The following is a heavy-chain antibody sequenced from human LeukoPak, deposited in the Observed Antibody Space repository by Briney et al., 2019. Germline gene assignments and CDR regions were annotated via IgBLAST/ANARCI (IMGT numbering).Heavy chain of an antibody. CDR1: GYTLTELS. Sequence: GASVKVSCKVSGYTLTELSMHWVRQAPGKGLEWMGGFDPEDGETIYAQKFQGGVTMTEDTSTDTAYMELSSLRSEDTAVYYCTPWRGQQLVRGWFDPWGQGTLVTVSS. D-gene: IGHD6-13*01. V-gene: IGHV1-24*01. J-gene: IGHJ5*02. CDR3: TPWRGQQLVRGWFDP. CDR2: FDPEDGET.